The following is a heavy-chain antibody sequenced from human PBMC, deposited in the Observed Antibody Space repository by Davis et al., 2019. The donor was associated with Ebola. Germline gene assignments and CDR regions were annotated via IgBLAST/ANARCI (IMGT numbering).Heavy chain of an antibody. CDR2: IIPIFGTA. Sequence: AASVKVSCKASGGTFSSYAISWVRQAPGQGLEWMGGIIPIFGTANYAQKFQGRVTITADKSTSTAYMELSSLRSEDTAVYYCASLSTAAGTFYFYYGMDVWGQGTTVTVSS. J-gene: IGHJ6*02. CDR1: GGTFSSYA. V-gene: IGHV1-69*06. D-gene: IGHD6-13*01. CDR3: ASLSTAAGTFYFYYGMDV.